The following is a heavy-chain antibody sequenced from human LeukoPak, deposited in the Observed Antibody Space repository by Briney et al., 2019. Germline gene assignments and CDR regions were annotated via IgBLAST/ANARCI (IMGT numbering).Heavy chain of an antibody. V-gene: IGHV4-59*01. CDR1: GGSISSYY. D-gene: IGHD3/OR15-3a*01. CDR3: ARSHSVWTSFDY. CDR2: IYCSGST. Sequence: SETLSLTCTVFGGSISSYYWSWIRQPPGKGLEWIGYIYCSGSTNYNPSLKSRVTISVDTSKNQFSLKLSSVTAADTAVYYCARSHSVWTSFDYWGQGTLVTVSS. J-gene: IGHJ4*02.